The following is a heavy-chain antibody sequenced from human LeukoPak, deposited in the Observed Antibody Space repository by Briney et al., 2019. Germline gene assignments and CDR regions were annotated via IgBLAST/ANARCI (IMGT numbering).Heavy chain of an antibody. J-gene: IGHJ6*02. Sequence: ASVKVSCKVSGYTLTELSMHWVRQAPGKGLEWMGGFDPEDGETIYAQKFQGRVTMTRDTSTSTVYMELSSLRSEDTAVYYCARDLSTPSSSSAYYYGMDVWGQGTTVTVSS. CDR3: ARDLSTPSSSSAYYYGMDV. V-gene: IGHV1-24*01. CDR1: GYTLTELS. CDR2: FDPEDGET. D-gene: IGHD6-6*01.